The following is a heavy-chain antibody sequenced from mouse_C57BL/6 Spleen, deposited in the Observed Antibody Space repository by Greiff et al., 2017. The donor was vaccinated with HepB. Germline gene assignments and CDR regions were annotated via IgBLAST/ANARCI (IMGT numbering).Heavy chain of an antibody. Sequence: QVQLQQPGAELVKPGASVKLSCKASGYTFTSYWMHWVKQRPGQGLEWIGMIHPNSGSTNYNEKFKSKATLTVDKSSSTAYMQLSSLTSEDSAVYYWARWEMDWYFDVWGTGTTVTVSS. CDR3: ARWEMDWYFDV. V-gene: IGHV1-64*01. J-gene: IGHJ1*03. D-gene: IGHD2-3*01. CDR2: IHPNSGST. CDR1: GYTFTSYW.